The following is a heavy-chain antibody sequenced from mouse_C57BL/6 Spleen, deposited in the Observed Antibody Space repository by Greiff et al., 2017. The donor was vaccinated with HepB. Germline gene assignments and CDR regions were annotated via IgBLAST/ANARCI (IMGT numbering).Heavy chain of an antibody. D-gene: IGHD2-2*01. Sequence: DVKLQESGPGLVKPSQSLSLTCSVTGYSITSGYYWNWIRQFPGNKLEWMGYISYDGSNNYNPSLKNRISITRDTSKNQFFLKLNSVTTEDTATYYCAREGGYDFYAMDYWGQGTSVTVSS. V-gene: IGHV3-6*01. CDR2: ISYDGSN. J-gene: IGHJ4*01. CDR1: GYSITSGYY. CDR3: AREGGYDFYAMDY.